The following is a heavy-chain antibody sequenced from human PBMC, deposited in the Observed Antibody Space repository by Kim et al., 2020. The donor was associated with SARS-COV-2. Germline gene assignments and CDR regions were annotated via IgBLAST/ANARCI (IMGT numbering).Heavy chain of an antibody. D-gene: IGHD5-18*01. CDR3: ARGSKYSPNQRGPRDWYFDL. CDR2: INHSGST. V-gene: IGHV4-34*01. J-gene: IGHJ2*01. CDR1: GGSFSGYY. Sequence: SETLSLTCAVYGGSFSGYYWRWIRQPPGKGLEWIGEINHSGSTNYNPSLKSRVTITVDTSKNQFSLKLSSVTAADTAVYYCARGSKYSPNQRGPRDWYFDLWGRGTLVTVSS.